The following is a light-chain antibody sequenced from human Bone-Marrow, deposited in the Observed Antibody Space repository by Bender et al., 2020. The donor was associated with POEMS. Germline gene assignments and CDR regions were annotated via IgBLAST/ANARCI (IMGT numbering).Light chain of an antibody. V-gene: IGLV2-14*03. CDR3: CSYAGSYTRV. CDR2: DVR. CDR1: SSDVGGYNY. Sequence: QSALTQPASVSGSPGQSITISCSGTSSDVGGYNYVSWYQHHPGRAPKLMIYDVRNRPSGVSNRFSGSKSGNTASLTISGLQAEDEADYYCCSYAGSYTRVFGPGTQVTVL. J-gene: IGLJ1*01.